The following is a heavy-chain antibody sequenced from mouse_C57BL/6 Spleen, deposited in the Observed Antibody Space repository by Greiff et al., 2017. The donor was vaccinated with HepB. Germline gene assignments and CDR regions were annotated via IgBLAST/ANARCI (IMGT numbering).Heavy chain of an antibody. J-gene: IGHJ4*01. CDR1: GFTFSDYG. V-gene: IGHV5-17*01. Sequence: EVQGVESGGGLVKPGGSLKLSCAAPGFTFSDYGMHWVRQAPEKGLEWVAYISSGSSIIYYVDTVKGRFTISRDNAQNTLFLQMTSLMSEDTAMYYGARPTTVVADYYSMDYWGQGTSVTVSS. CDR3: ARPTTVVADYYSMDY. D-gene: IGHD1-1*01. CDR2: ISSGSSII.